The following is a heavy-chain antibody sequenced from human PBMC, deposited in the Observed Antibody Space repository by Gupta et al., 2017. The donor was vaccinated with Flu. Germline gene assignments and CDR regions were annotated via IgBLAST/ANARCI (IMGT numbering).Heavy chain of an antibody. V-gene: IGHV3-30*18. J-gene: IGHJ4*02. Sequence: QVHLVESGGGVVPHGRSLRLSCAASGFTFSSYAMYWVHQAPGKGLEWVALISFDGSKTYYADSVKGRITISRDNSNNTLYVLMNSLTTEDTAVYYCAKGSRGFEVDYWGQGTLVTVSS. D-gene: IGHD2-15*01. CDR2: ISFDGSKT. CDR3: AKGSRGFEVDY. CDR1: GFTFSSYA.